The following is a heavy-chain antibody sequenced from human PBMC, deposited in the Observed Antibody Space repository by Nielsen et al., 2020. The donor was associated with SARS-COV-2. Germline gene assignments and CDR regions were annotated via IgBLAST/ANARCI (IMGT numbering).Heavy chain of an antibody. CDR3: AREADGGNSDY. CDR1: GGSISSGGYY. CDR2: IYYSGST. J-gene: IGHJ4*02. Sequence: SGTLSLTCTVSGGSISSGGYYWSWIRQHPGKGLEWIGYIYYSGSTYYNPSLKSRVTISVDTSKNQFSLKLSSVTAADTAVYYCAREADGGNSDYWGQGTLVTVSS. V-gene: IGHV4-31*03. D-gene: IGHD4-23*01.